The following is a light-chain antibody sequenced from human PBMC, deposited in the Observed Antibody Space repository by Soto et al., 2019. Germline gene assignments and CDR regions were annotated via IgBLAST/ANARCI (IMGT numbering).Light chain of an antibody. CDR1: QSVSSSY. CDR2: GAS. J-gene: IGKJ5*01. Sequence: EIVLTQSPGTLSLSPGERATLSCRASQSVSSSYLAWYQQKPGQAPRLLIYGASSRATGIPGRFSGSGSGTDFTLTISRLEPEDFAVYFCQHFGSSPPVTFGQGTRLENK. CDR3: QHFGSSPPVT. V-gene: IGKV3-20*01.